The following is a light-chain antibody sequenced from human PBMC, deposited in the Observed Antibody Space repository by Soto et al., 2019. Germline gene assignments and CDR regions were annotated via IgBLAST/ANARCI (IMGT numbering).Light chain of an antibody. CDR2: DAS. J-gene: IGKJ5*01. CDR1: DDITNY. CDR3: QQSYSTPT. V-gene: IGKV1-9*01. Sequence: IQLTQSPSSLSASVGDRVTVTCRASDDITNYLAWYQQKAGKAPKLLIYDASTLYSGVPSRFSGSGSGTDFTLTISGLQPEDFATYYCQQSYSTPTFGQGTRLEIK.